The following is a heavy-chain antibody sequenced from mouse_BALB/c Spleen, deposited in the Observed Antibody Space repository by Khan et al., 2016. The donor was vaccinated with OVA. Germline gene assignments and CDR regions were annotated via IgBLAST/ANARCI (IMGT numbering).Heavy chain of an antibody. Sequence: QVQLKESGPGLVAPSQTLSITYTVSGFSLTSYGVHWVRQPPGKGLEWLGVIWAGGSTNHNSALMSRLSISKDNSKSQVFLKMNSLQTDDTAMYXCARAFYYGAWFAYWGQGTLVTVSA. CDR3: ARAFYYGAWFAY. CDR1: GFSLTSYG. CDR2: IWAGGST. D-gene: IGHD1-1*01. V-gene: IGHV2-9*02. J-gene: IGHJ3*01.